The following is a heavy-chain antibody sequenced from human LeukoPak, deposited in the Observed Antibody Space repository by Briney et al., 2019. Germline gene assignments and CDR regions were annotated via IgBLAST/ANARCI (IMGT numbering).Heavy chain of an antibody. CDR2: ISGSGHDI. V-gene: IGHV3-11*04. D-gene: IGHD6-6*01. J-gene: IGHJ5*01. CDR3: TRDPRHFDS. CDR1: GFTFSDSY. Sequence: GGSLRLSCAASGFTFSDSYMTWVRQAPGKGVEWVAYISGSGHDINYSDSVKGRFTISRDNAKNSLYLQMSSLRVEDTAGYYCTRDPRHFDSCGQGTLVTVSS.